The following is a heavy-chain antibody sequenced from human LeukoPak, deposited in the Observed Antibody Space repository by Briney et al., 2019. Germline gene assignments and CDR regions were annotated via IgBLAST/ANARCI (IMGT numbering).Heavy chain of an antibody. CDR2: ISYDGSNK. V-gene: IGHV3-30*18. CDR3: AKGTLGVAANFDY. CDR1: GFTLSSSG. J-gene: IGHJ4*02. Sequence: PGKSLRLSCAASGFTLSSSGMHWVRQGPGKGLEWVAVISYDGSNKYYADSVKGRFTISRDSSKNTLYLQMNSLRAEDTAVYYCAKGTLGVAANFDYWGQGTLVTVSS. D-gene: IGHD6-19*01.